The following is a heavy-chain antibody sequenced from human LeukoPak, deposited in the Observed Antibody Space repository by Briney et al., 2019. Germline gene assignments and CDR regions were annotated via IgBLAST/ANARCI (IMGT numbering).Heavy chain of an antibody. V-gene: IGHV3-74*01. D-gene: IGHD6-19*01. Sequence: PGGSLSLYCASSLITYNMYWVLWDSQATAKGRESDSRINADGTVTTYADSVKGRFTVSRDNADNTMFLQMNSVRDEDTAVYYCATKQWLAPPPDSWGQGTPVTVSS. CDR1: LITYNMYW. CDR3: ATKQWLAPPPDS. J-gene: IGHJ4*02. CDR2: INADGTVT.